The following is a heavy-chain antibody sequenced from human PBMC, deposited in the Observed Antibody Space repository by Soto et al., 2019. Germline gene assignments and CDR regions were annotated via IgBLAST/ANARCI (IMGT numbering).Heavy chain of an antibody. Sequence: GSLRLSFTASGFSFSSYTMNWVRQAPGKGLQWVASITNRGTHTYSADSVKGRFTISRDNDKNPLYLQMNNLRAEDTPTYYCARAHEVAWFDSWGLGTLVTVSS. D-gene: IGHD2-15*01. J-gene: IGHJ5*01. V-gene: IGHV3-21*06. CDR1: GFSFSSYT. CDR2: ITNRGTHT. CDR3: ARAHEVAWFDS.